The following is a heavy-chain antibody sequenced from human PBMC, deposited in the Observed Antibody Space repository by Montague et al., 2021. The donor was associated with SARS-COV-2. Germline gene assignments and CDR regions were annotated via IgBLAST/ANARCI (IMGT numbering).Heavy chain of an antibody. CDR1: GDSITNHY. V-gene: IGHV4-4*07. D-gene: IGHD3-10*01. CDR3: ARDRFDFGSGRQGTIDL. Sequence: SETLSLTCSVSGDSITNHYWSWIRQPAGKGLEWIGRMHFTGKTNFSPFFSSRLTISTDTSKNQFSLKLTSVTAADTAIYFCARDRFDFGSGRQGTIDLWGQGTLVTVSS. CDR2: MHFTGKT. J-gene: IGHJ5*02.